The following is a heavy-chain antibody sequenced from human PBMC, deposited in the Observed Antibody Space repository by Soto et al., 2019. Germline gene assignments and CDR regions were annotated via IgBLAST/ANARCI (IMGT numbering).Heavy chain of an antibody. Sequence: QVQLVQSGAEVKKPGASVKVSCKASGYTFTSYDINWVRQATGQGLEWMGWMNPNSGNTGYAQKFQGRVTMTRNTSIRTAYMELSSLRSEDTDVYYCARERTGTTSMDVWGQGTTVTVSS. CDR1: GYTFTSYD. J-gene: IGHJ6*02. V-gene: IGHV1-8*01. CDR2: MNPNSGNT. CDR3: ARERTGTTSMDV. D-gene: IGHD1-1*01.